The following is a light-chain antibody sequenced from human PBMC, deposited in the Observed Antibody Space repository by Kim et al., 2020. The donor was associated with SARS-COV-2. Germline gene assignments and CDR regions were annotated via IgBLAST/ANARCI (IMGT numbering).Light chain of an antibody. CDR2: DAS. Sequence: PGEGATPSRGARSGVGSQLAWYQQKAGQAPRLVIYDASNRATGIPARFSGRGSGTDFTLTISSLEPEDFAVYFCQQRRFWPVTFGQGTKVDIK. CDR3: QQRRFWPVT. V-gene: IGKV3-11*01. CDR1: SGVGSQ. J-gene: IGKJ1*01.